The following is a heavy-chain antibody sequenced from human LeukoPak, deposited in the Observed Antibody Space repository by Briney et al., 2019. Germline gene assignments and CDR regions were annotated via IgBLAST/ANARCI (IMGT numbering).Heavy chain of an antibody. Sequence: SVKVSCKAAGGTFSSYAISWVRQAAGQGLEWMGRIIPILGIANYAQKFQGRVTITADKSTSTAYMELSSLRAEDTAVYSCARTSELELRYFDYWGQGTLVTVSS. V-gene: IGHV1-69*04. CDR2: IIPILGIA. CDR1: GGTFSSYA. J-gene: IGHJ4*02. D-gene: IGHD1-7*01. CDR3: ARTSELELRYFDY.